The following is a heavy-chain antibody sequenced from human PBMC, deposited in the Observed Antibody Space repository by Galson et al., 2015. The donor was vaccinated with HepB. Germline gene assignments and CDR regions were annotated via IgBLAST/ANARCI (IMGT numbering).Heavy chain of an antibody. CDR1: GFTFSTFW. CDR2: INPDGSEE. D-gene: IGHD5-24*01. Sequence: SLRLSCAASGFTFSTFWMTWVRQAPGKGLEWVANINPDGSEEYYAESVEGRFTISRDNANNSLFLQMNSLRVDDAAVYYCTRGMMAAPPWSQGSPVTVSS. V-gene: IGHV3-7*03. CDR3: TRGMMAAPP. J-gene: IGHJ5*02.